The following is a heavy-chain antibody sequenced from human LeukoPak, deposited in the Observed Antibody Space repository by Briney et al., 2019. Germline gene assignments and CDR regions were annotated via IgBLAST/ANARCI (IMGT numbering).Heavy chain of an antibody. CDR1: GYTFTSYA. V-gene: IGHV1-3*01. CDR2: INAGNGNT. D-gene: IGHD2-2*01. CDR3: ASLYCSSTSCYGYGMDV. J-gene: IGHJ6*04. Sequence: ASVKVSCKASGYTFTSYAMHWVRQAPGQRLEWMGWINAGNGNTKYSQKSQGRVTITRDTSASTAYMELSSLRSEDTAVYYCASLYCSSTSCYGYGMDVWGKGTTVTVSS.